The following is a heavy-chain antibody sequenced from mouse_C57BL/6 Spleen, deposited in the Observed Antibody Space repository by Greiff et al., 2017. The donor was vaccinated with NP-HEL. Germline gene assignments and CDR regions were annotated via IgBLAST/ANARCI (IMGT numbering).Heavy chain of an antibody. J-gene: IGHJ3*01. D-gene: IGHD2-2*01. V-gene: IGHV1-55*01. Sequence: VQLQQPGAELVKPGASVKMSCKASGYTFTSYWITWVKQRPGQGLEWIGDIHPGSGSTNYNEKFKSKATLTVDTSSSTAYMQLSSLTSEDSAVYYCARSLSYAYDGGWFAYWGQGTLVTVSA. CDR1: GYTFTSYW. CDR3: ARSLSYAYDGGWFAY. CDR2: IHPGSGST.